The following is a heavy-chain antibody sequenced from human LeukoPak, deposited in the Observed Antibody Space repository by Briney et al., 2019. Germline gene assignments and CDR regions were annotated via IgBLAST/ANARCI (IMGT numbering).Heavy chain of an antibody. Sequence: SETLSLTCTVSGGSISSSSYYWGWIRQPPGKGLEWIGSIYYSGSTYYNPSLKSRVTISVDTSKNQFSLKLSSVTAADTAVYYCARSIVGASYYFDYWGQGILVTVSS. CDR1: GGSISSSSYY. CDR2: IYYSGST. D-gene: IGHD1-26*01. CDR3: ARSIVGASYYFDY. V-gene: IGHV4-39*01. J-gene: IGHJ4*02.